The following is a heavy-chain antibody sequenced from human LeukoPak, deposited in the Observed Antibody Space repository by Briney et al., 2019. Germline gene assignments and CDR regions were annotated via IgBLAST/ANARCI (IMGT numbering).Heavy chain of an antibody. D-gene: IGHD3-3*01. Sequence: PSETLSLTCTASGGSISSYYWSWIRQPPGKGLEWIGYIYYSGSTNYNPSLKSRVTISVDTSKNQFSLKLSSVTAADTAVYYCARENDFWSGYSRGWFDPWGQGTLVTVSS. CDR1: GGSISSYY. CDR3: ARENDFWSGYSRGWFDP. J-gene: IGHJ5*02. V-gene: IGHV4-59*01. CDR2: IYYSGST.